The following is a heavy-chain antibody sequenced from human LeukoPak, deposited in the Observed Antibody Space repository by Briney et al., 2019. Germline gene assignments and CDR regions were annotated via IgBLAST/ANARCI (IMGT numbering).Heavy chain of an antibody. CDR2: INPNSGGT. J-gene: IGHJ4*02. Sequence: ASVKVSCKASGYTFTGSYMHWVRQAPGQGLEWMGWINPNSGGTNYAQKFQGRVTMTRDTSISTAYMELSRLRSDDTAVYYCARSPVYSSSRYALTYYFDYWGQGTLVTVSS. D-gene: IGHD6-13*01. CDR3: ARSPVYSSSRYALTYYFDY. CDR1: GYTFTGSY. V-gene: IGHV1-2*02.